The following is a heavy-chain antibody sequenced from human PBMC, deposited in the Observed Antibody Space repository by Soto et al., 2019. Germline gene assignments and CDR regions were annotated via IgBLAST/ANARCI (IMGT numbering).Heavy chain of an antibody. CDR1: GFTFTRYY. CDR3: ARGDIVLVPASEGNWFDP. CDR2: IDPSDGST. Sequence: ASVKVSCKASGFTFTRYYIHWARQAPGQGLEWMGIIDPSDGSTSNPQKFQDRVTMTRDTSTGTVYMELSSLRFDDTAVYFCARGDIVLVPASEGNWFDPWGQGTLVTVSS. D-gene: IGHD2-2*01. J-gene: IGHJ5*02. V-gene: IGHV1-46*01.